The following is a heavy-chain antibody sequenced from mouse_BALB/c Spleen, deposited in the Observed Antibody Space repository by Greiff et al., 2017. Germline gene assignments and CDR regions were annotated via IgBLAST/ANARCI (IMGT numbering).Heavy chain of an antibody. J-gene: IGHJ3*01. V-gene: IGHV5-4*02. D-gene: IGHD2-3*01. CDR2: ISDGGSYT. Sequence: EVHLVESGGGLVKPGGSLKLSCAASGFTFSDYYMYWVRQTPEKRLEWVATISDGGSYTYYPDSVKGRFTISRDNAKNNLYLQMSSLKSEDTAMYYCARDPHDGYYAWFAYWGQGTLVTVSA. CDR1: GFTFSDYY. CDR3: ARDPHDGYYAWFAY.